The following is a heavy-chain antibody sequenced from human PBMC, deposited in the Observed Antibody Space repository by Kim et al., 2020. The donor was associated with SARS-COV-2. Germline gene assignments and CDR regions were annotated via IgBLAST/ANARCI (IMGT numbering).Heavy chain of an antibody. CDR1: GYTFIDYY. D-gene: IGHD3-10*01. Sequence: ASVKVSCKASGYTFIDYYMHWVRQAPGQGLEWMGIINPSGGKTSYAQIFQGRLTMTRDTSTSTFYMDLSSLRSEDTAVYYCARDRTMVRGSIDHLFDYWGQGTLVTVSS. CDR2: INPSGGKT. CDR3: ARDRTMVRGSIDHLFDY. V-gene: IGHV1-46*01. J-gene: IGHJ4*02.